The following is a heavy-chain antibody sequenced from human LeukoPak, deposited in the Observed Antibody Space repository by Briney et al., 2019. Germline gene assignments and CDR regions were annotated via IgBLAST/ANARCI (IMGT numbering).Heavy chain of an antibody. CDR3: ARLTIAAAGTSFDY. J-gene: IGHJ4*02. CDR1: GGSISRYY. CDR2: IYYSGST. D-gene: IGHD6-13*01. Sequence: SETLSLTCTVSGGSISRYYWSWIRQPPGKGLEWIGYIYYSGSTNYNPSLKSRVTISVDTSKNQFSLKLSSVTAADTAVYYCARLTIAAAGTSFDYWGQGTLVTVSS. V-gene: IGHV4-59*08.